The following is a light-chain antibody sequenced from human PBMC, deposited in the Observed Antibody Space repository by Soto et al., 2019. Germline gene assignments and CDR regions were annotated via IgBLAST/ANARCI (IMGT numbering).Light chain of an antibody. CDR1: SSDVGGYTY. CDR2: EVS. Sequence: QSALTQPASVSGSPGQSITISCTGTSSDVGGYTYVSWYQQHPGKAPKLMIFEVSNRPSGVSNRFSGSKSGNTASLTISGLQAEDEDDYYCSSYTSRNTLYVFGTGTKLTVL. CDR3: SSYTSRNTLYV. V-gene: IGLV2-14*01. J-gene: IGLJ1*01.